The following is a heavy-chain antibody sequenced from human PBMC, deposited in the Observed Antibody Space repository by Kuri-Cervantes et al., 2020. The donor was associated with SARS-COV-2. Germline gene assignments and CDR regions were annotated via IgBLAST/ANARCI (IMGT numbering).Heavy chain of an antibody. V-gene: IGHV3-30-3*01. CDR2: ISYDGSSK. CDR3: AREAYYDFWSGYHTRTDYFDY. Sequence: GESLKISCAASGFIFSNFAMNWVRQAPGKGLEWVAVISYDGSSKYYADSVKGRFTISRDNSKNTLYLQMNSLRAEDTAVYYCAREAYYDFWSGYHTRTDYFDYWGQGTLVTVSS. CDR1: GFIFSNFA. J-gene: IGHJ4*02. D-gene: IGHD3-3*01.